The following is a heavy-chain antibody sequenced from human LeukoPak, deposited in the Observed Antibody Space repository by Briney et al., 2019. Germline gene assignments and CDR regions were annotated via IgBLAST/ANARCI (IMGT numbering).Heavy chain of an antibody. CDR2: IKSKADDGTT. CDR1: GFTFSGDW. J-gene: IGHJ4*02. CDR3: TTYPFGYCSSSSCYGYFDY. V-gene: IGHV3-15*01. Sequence: GGSLRLSCAASGFTFSGDWMNWVRQAPGKGLEWVGRIKSKADDGTTDYAAPVKNRFTISRDDSNTTLYLQMNSLKTEDTAVYYCTTYPFGYCSSSSCYGYFDYWGQGTLVTVSS. D-gene: IGHD2-2*03.